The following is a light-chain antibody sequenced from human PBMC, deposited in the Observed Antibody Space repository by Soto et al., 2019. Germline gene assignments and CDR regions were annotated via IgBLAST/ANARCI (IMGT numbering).Light chain of an antibody. V-gene: IGKV3-20*01. CDR3: QQYGSSPL. CDR2: GAS. Sequence: EIVLTQSPGTPSLSPGERATLSCRASQSVSSNYLAWYQQKPGQAPRLLIYGASSRATGIPDRFTGSGSGTDFTLTISRLEPEDFAVYYCQQYGSSPLFGQGTRLEI. J-gene: IGKJ5*01. CDR1: QSVSSNY.